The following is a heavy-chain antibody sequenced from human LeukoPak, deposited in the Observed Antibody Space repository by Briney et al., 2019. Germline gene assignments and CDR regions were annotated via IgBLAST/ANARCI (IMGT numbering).Heavy chain of an antibody. CDR2: IYYSGST. V-gene: IGHV4-39*07. CDR1: GGSISSSSYY. CDR3: ARDLISGRFDY. J-gene: IGHJ4*02. D-gene: IGHD6-19*01. Sequence: SETLSLTCTVSGGSISSSSYYWGWIRQPPGKGLEWIGSIYYSGSTYYNPPLKSRVTISVDTSKNQFSLKLSSVTAADTAVYYCARDLISGRFDYWGQGTLVTVSS.